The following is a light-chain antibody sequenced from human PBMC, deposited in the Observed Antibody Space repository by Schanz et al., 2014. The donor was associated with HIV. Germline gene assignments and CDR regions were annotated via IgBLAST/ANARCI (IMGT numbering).Light chain of an antibody. Sequence: ETVLTQSPGSLPLSPGDRATLSCRASQSLTTNYLAWYQQKLGQAPRLLIYGASSRATGIPDRFSGSGSGTDFTLTISRLEPEDFATYYCQHYDISRGTFGGGTRVEIK. V-gene: IGKV3-20*01. CDR1: QSLTTNY. CDR3: QHYDISRGT. CDR2: GAS. J-gene: IGKJ4*01.